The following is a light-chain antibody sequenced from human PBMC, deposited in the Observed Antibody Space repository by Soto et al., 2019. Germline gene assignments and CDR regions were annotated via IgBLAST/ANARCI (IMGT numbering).Light chain of an antibody. V-gene: IGKV1-5*03. Sequence: DIQMTQSPSTLSASVGDRVTITCRASQSISSWLAWYQQKPGKAPKLLLYKASSLESGVPSRFSGSASGTEFPLTISSLQPDDFSTYYCQLYNSYSWTFGQGTKVEIK. CDR2: KAS. CDR3: QLYNSYSWT. CDR1: QSISSW. J-gene: IGKJ1*01.